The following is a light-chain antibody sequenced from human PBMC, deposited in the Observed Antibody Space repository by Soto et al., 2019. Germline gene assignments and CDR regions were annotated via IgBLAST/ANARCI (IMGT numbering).Light chain of an antibody. CDR1: SSDVGGYNY. CDR2: EVN. J-gene: IGLJ1*01. CDR3: SSSGGSPTYV. V-gene: IGLV2-8*01. Sequence: QSALTQPPSASGSPGQSVAISCTGTSSDVGGYNYVSWYQQHPGKAPKLMIYEVNKRPSGVPDRFSGSKSGNTASLTVSGLQAEDEADYYCSSSGGSPTYVFGTGTKLTVL.